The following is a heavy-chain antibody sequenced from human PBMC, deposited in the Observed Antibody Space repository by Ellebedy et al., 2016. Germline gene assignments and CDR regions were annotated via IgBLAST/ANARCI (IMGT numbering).Heavy chain of an antibody. V-gene: IGHV2-70*12. CDR1: GFSLSTSAMR. Sequence: SGLTLVKPTQTLTLTCAFSGFSLSTSAMRVSWVRQPPGKALEWLARIGWDDDKFYSTSLKSRLTITKDTSKNQVVLTMTNMDPVDTATYYCAHRTTVTSVDYWGQGSLVTVSS. D-gene: IGHD4-11*01. CDR3: AHRTTVTSVDY. J-gene: IGHJ4*02. CDR2: IGWDDDK.